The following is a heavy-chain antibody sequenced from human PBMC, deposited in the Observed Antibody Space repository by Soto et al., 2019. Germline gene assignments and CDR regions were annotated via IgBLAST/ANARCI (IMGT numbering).Heavy chain of an antibody. CDR3: ARVTTSSGAYYYYDMDV. Sequence: GGSLRLSCAASGFTFSDDYMSWIRQAPGKGLEWLSYISGGGGTIYYADSVKGRFTVSRDNAKNSLYLQINSLRAEDTAVYYCARVTTSSGAYYYYDMDVWGQGTTVTVSS. CDR1: GFTFSDDY. CDR2: ISGGGGTI. D-gene: IGHD1-26*01. V-gene: IGHV3-11*01. J-gene: IGHJ6*02.